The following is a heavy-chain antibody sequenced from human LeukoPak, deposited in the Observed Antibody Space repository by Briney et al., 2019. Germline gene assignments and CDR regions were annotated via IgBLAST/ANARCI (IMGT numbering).Heavy chain of an antibody. J-gene: IGHJ4*02. CDR1: GGSFSGYY. D-gene: IGHD5-12*01. CDR2: INHSGST. Sequence: PSETLSLTCAVYGGSFSGYYWSWIRQPPGKGLEWIGEINHSGSTNYNPSLKSRVTISVDTSKNQFSLKLSSVTVADTAVYYCARDRRGNSGYDTDLDYWGQGTLVTVSS. V-gene: IGHV4-34*01. CDR3: ARDRRGNSGYDTDLDY.